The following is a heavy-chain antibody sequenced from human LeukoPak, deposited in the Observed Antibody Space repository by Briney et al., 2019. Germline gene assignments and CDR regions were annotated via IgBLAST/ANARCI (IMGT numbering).Heavy chain of an antibody. CDR2: IDYSGST. D-gene: IGHD5-12*01. J-gene: IGHJ4*02. V-gene: IGHV4-39*01. CDR1: GGSISSSSYY. Sequence: SETLSLTCTVSGGSISSSSYYWGWIRQPPGKGLEWIGSIDYSGSTYYNPSLKSRVTISVDTSKNQFSLKLSSVTAADTAVYYCARLDRHSQKGYSGYDAIDYWGQGTLVTVSS. CDR3: ARLDRHSQKGYSGYDAIDY.